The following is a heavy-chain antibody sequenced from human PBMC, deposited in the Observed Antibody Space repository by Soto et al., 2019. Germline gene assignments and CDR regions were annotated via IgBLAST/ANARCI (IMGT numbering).Heavy chain of an antibody. Sequence: SVKVSCKASGGTFSSYAISWVRQAPGQGLEWMGGIIPIFGTANYAQKFQGRVTITADESTSTAYMELSSLRSEDTAVYYCARARDSSGYSSPRDAFDIWGQGTMVTVSS. D-gene: IGHD3-22*01. CDR2: IIPIFGTA. V-gene: IGHV1-69*13. J-gene: IGHJ3*02. CDR1: GGTFSSYA. CDR3: ARARDSSGYSSPRDAFDI.